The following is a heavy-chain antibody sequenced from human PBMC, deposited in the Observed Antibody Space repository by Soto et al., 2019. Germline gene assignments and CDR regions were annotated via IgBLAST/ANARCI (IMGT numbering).Heavy chain of an antibody. CDR2: INPNSGGT. J-gene: IGHJ6*02. Sequence: ASVKVSCKASGYTFTGYYMHWARQAPGQGLEWMGWINPNSGGTNYAQKFQGRVTMTRDTSISTAYMELSRLRSDDTAVYYCASPLPQDYYYGMDVWGQGTTVTVSS. CDR1: GYTFTGYY. V-gene: IGHV1-2*02. CDR3: ASPLPQDYYYGMDV.